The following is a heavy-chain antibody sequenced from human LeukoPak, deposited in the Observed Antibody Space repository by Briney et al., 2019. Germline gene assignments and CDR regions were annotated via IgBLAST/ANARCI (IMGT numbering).Heavy chain of an antibody. V-gene: IGHV6-1*01. CDR3: ARRLTQYDCFDP. D-gene: IGHD2-2*01. CDR1: GDSVSSNSGS. Sequence: SQTLSLTCAISGDSVSSNSGSWNWIRQSPSRGLEWLGRTYYRSTWYNDYAVSVRGRITVNPDTSKDQFSLHLNSVTPEDTAVYYCARRLTQYDCFDPWGQGILVTVSS. J-gene: IGHJ5*02. CDR2: TYYRSTWYN.